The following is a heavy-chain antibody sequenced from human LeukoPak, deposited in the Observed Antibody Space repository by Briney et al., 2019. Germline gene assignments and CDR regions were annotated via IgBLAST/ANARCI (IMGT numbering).Heavy chain of an antibody. CDR2: AYGDGSNK. CDR3: ATGSGHYYDH. Sequence: GRSLRLSCAASGFSFSTYGMHWVRQAPGKGLEWVAVAYGDGSNKFYADSVKGRITISKDISKSTLYVQMDNLRAEDTALYYCATGSGHYYDHWGQGTLVTVSS. CDR1: GFSFSTYG. V-gene: IGHV3-33*01. J-gene: IGHJ4*02. D-gene: IGHD3-22*01.